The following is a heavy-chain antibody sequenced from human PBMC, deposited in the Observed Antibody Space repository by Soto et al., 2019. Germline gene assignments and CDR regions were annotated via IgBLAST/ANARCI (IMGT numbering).Heavy chain of an antibody. D-gene: IGHD3-10*01. CDR1: GYTFTSYY. CDR2: INPSGGST. V-gene: IGHV1-46*01. CDR3: ARDRSMVRRDGYNYYGMDV. Sequence: ASVKVSCKASGYTFTSYYMHWVRQAPGQGLEWMGIINPSGGSTSYAQKFQGRVTMTRDTSTSTVYMELSSLRSEDTAVYYCARDRSMVRRDGYNYYGMDVWGQGTTVTVSS. J-gene: IGHJ6*02.